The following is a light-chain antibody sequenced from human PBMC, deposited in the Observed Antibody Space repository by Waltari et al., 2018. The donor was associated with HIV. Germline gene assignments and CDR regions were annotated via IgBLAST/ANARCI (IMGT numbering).Light chain of an antibody. CDR1: SSDVGTYDL. J-gene: IGLJ2*01. CDR3: CTFAGSSTPVV. V-gene: IGLV2-23*02. CDR2: EVT. Sequence: QSALTQPASVSGSPGQSITISCTGASSDVGTYDLFSWYQHLPGKAPKLMIYEVTKRPSGVSNRFSGSQSGNTASLTISGLQTDDEADYYCCTFAGSSTPVVFGGGTKLTVL.